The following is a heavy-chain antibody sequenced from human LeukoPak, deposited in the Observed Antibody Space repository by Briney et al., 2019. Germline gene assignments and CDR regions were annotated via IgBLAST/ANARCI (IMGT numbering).Heavy chain of an antibody. CDR3: ARRDRTEAAGYDY. CDR1: GASITDYY. Sequence: PSETLSLTYTVSGASITDYYWSWIRQSPGKGLEWIGYIYYDGSTNYNPSLKGRVSILVDTSKNQFSLKLNSVTAADTAVYYCARRDRTEAAGYDYWGQGTLVTVSS. J-gene: IGHJ4*02. CDR2: IYYDGST. D-gene: IGHD6-13*01. V-gene: IGHV4-59*08.